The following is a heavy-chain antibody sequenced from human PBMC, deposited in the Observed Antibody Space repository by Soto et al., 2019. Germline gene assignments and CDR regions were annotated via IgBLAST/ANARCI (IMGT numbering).Heavy chain of an antibody. CDR2: INAGNGNT. Sequence: RASVKVSCKASGYTFTSYAMHWVRQAPGQRLEWMGWINAGNGNTKYSQKFQGRVTITRDTSASTAYMELSSLRSEDTAVYYCARGPDVGYCSSTSCYWFDPWGQXTLVTSPQ. J-gene: IGHJ5*02. V-gene: IGHV1-3*01. CDR1: GYTFTSYA. CDR3: ARGPDVGYCSSTSCYWFDP. D-gene: IGHD2-2*01.